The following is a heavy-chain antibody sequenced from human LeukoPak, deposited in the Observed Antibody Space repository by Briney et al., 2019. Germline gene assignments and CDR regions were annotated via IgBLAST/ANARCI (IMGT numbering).Heavy chain of an antibody. CDR1: GLTFSSYW. CDR3: AKDVNYGDLWYFDY. Sequence: PGGSLRLSCAASGLTFSSYWMSWVRQAPGKGLEWVAVISYDGSNKYYADSVKGRFTISRDNSKNTLYLQMNSLRAEDTAVYYCAKDVNYGDLWYFDYWGQGTLVTVSS. J-gene: IGHJ4*02. V-gene: IGHV3-30*18. D-gene: IGHD4-17*01. CDR2: ISYDGSNK.